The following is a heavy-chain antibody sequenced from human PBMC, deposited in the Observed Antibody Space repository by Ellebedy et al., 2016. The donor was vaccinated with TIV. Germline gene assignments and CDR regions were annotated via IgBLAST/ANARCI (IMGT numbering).Heavy chain of an antibody. CDR2: IITIFGTA. CDR1: GGTFSSYA. J-gene: IGHJ5*02. Sequence: AASVKVSCKASGGTFSSYAISWVRQAPGQGLEWMGGIITIFGTANYAQKFQGRVTITADKSTSTAYMELSSLRSEDTAVYYCARPLLVRRSSWFDPWGQGTLVTVSS. CDR3: ARPLLVRRSSWFDP. V-gene: IGHV1-69*06. D-gene: IGHD3-10*01.